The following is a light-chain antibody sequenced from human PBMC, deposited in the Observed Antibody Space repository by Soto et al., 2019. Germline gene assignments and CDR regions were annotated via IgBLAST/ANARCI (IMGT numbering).Light chain of an antibody. CDR2: KAS. Sequence: DIHLTQSPSPLSASVGDRVTITCRASQSISTWLAWYQQKAGKAPKLLIYKASNLATGVPSRFSGSGSGTEFTLTISSLQPEDSATYYCKQFDEYFTFGPGTKVDI. CDR1: QSISTW. CDR3: KQFDEYFT. V-gene: IGKV1-5*03. J-gene: IGKJ3*01.